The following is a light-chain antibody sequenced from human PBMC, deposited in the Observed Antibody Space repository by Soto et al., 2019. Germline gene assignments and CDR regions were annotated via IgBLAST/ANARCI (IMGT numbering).Light chain of an antibody. CDR1: SSNIGAGYD. V-gene: IGLV1-40*01. CDR3: QSYDSSLSGLVV. J-gene: IGLJ2*01. CDR2: GNS. Sequence: QSVLTQPPSVSGAPGQRVTISCTGSSSNIGAGYDVHWYQQLPGTAPKLLIYGNSNRPSRVPDRFSGSKSGTSASLAITGLQAEDEADYYCQSYDSSLSGLVVFGGGIKVTVL.